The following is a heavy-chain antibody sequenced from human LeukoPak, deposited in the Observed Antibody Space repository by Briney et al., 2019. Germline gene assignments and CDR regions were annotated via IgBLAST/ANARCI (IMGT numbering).Heavy chain of an antibody. J-gene: IGHJ4*02. V-gene: IGHV5-51*01. CDR2: IYPDDSDT. CDR3: VRRDFDY. CDR1: GYTFTNFW. Sequence: GESLKISCKGSGYTFTNFWIGWVRQMPGKGLEYMGIIYPDDSDTRYSPSFKGQVTISADKSINTAYLQWSSLKASDTAVYYCVRRDFDYWGQGTLVTLSS.